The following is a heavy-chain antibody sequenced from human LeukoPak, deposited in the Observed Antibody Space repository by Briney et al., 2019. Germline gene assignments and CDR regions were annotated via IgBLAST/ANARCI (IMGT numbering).Heavy chain of an antibody. D-gene: IGHD5-18*01. CDR3: TRDTPLRGYSYGYTEY. V-gene: IGHV3-49*04. CDR1: GFTFGDYA. CDR2: IRAKGFGGTT. J-gene: IGHJ4*02. Sequence: GGSLRLSCTASGFTFGDYAMSWVRQAPGKGLEWLGFIRAKGFGGTTEHAASVKGRFTISRDDSKSMGSLQMNSLKIDDTAVYYCTRDTPLRGYSYGYTEYWGQGTLVTVSS.